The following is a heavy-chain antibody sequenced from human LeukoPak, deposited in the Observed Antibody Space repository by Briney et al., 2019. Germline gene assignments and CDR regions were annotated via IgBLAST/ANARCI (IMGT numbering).Heavy chain of an antibody. V-gene: IGHV1-18*01. CDR1: GYTFTSYG. CDR3: ARTYYYDSSGYYPYYFDY. J-gene: IGHJ4*02. CDR2: ISAYNGNT. Sequence: ALVKVSCKASGYTFTSYGISWVRQAPGQGLEWMGWISAYNGNTNYAQKLQGRVTMTTDTSTSTAYMELRSLRSDDTAVYYCARTYYYDSSGYYPYYFDYWGQGTLVTVSS. D-gene: IGHD3-22*01.